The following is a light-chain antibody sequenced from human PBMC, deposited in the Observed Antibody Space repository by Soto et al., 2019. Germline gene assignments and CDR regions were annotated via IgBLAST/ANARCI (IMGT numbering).Light chain of an antibody. Sequence: DIQMTQSPSILSASVGDRVAITCRASERISNWLAWYQQKPGKAPKVLIYEASRLQSGVPERFSGSGSGTEFTLTISSLQADDIATYYCQQYKSYSYTFGQGTNLEI. CDR3: QQYKSYSYT. CDR1: ERISNW. CDR2: EAS. J-gene: IGKJ2*01. V-gene: IGKV1-5*01.